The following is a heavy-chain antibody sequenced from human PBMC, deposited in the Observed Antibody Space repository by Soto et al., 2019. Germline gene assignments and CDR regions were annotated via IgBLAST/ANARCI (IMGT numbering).Heavy chain of an antibody. CDR3: AREDWGSAYYYYYMDV. Sequence: QVQLVQSGAEVKKPGASVKVSCKASGYTFTSYDINWVRQATGQGLEWMGWMNPNSGNTGYAQKFQGRVTMTRNTSISTAYMELRVLRSEDTAVYYCAREDWGSAYYYYYMDVWGKGTTVTVSS. D-gene: IGHD7-27*01. J-gene: IGHJ6*03. V-gene: IGHV1-8*01. CDR1: GYTFTSYD. CDR2: MNPNSGNT.